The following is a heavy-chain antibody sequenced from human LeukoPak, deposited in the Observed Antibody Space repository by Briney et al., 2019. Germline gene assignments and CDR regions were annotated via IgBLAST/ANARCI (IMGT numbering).Heavy chain of an antibody. V-gene: IGHV1-2*02. CDR3: ARGIMVFALTGGYYFDY. CDR1: GYTFTGYY. J-gene: IGHJ4*02. D-gene: IGHD2-8*01. CDR2: INPNNGVA. Sequence: GASVKVSCKASGYTFTGYYMHWVRQAPGQGLEWMGWINPNNGVANYAQKFQGRVTMTRDTSISTAYMELSRLRSDDTAVYYCARGIMVFALTGGYYFDYWGQGTLATVSS.